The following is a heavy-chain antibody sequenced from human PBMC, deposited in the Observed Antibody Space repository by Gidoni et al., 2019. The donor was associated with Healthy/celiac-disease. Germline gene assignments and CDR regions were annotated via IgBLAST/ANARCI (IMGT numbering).Heavy chain of an antibody. J-gene: IGHJ6*02. CDR1: GFTFSSSG. CDR2: IWYDGSNK. Sequence: QVQLVESGGGVVQPGRSLRLSCAASGFTFSSSGMYWVRQAPGKGLEWVAVIWYDGSNKYYADSVKGRFTISRDNSKNTLYLQMNSLRAEDTAVYYCARDLEMATITGYYYYGMDVWGQGTTVTVSS. CDR3: ARDLEMATITGYYYYGMDV. D-gene: IGHD5-12*01. V-gene: IGHV3-33*01.